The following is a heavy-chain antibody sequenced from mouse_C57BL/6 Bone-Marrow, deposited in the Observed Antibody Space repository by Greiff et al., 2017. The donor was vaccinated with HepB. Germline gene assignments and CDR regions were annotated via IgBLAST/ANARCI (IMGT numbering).Heavy chain of an antibody. D-gene: IGHD2-1*01. V-gene: IGHV1-50*01. Sequence: VQLQQPGAELVKPGASVKLSCKASGYTFTSYWMQWVKQRPGQGLEWIGEIDPSDSYTNYNQKFKGKATLTVDTSSSTAYMQLSSLTSEDSAVYYCARFFYSYWGQGTTLTVSS. J-gene: IGHJ2*01. CDR3: ARFFYSY. CDR1: GYTFTSYW. CDR2: IDPSDSYT.